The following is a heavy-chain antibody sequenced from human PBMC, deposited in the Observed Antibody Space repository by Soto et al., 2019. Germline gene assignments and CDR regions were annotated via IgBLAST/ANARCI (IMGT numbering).Heavy chain of an antibody. CDR1: GYSFTSYA. CDR3: ARAGSGYSHAFDY. J-gene: IGHJ4*02. V-gene: IGHV1-3*01. Sequence: ASVKVSGEASGYSFTSYAMHWVRQAPGQRLEWMGWINAGNGNTKYSQKFQGRVTITRDTSASTAYMELSSLRSEDTAVYYCARAGSGYSHAFDYWGQGTLVPV. D-gene: IGHD3-22*01. CDR2: INAGNGNT.